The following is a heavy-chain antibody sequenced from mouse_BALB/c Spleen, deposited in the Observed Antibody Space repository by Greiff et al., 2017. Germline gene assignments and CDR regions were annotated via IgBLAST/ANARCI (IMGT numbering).Heavy chain of an antibody. D-gene: IGHD2-14*01. Sequence: QVQLQQSGPELVKPGASVKLSCKASGYTFTEYIIHWVKQRSGQGLEWIGWFYPGSGSIKYNEKFKDKATLTADKSSSTVYMELSRLTSEDSAVYFCARHEKAYYRYDAPMDYWGQGTSVTVSS. CDR2: FYPGSGSI. V-gene: IGHV1-62-2*01. CDR3: ARHEKAYYRYDAPMDY. CDR1: GYTFTEYI. J-gene: IGHJ4*01.